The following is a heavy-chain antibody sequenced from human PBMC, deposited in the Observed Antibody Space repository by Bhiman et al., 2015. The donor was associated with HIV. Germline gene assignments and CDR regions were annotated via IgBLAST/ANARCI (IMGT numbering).Heavy chain of an antibody. Sequence: EVQLLESGGGLVQPGGSLRLSCVASGFSFSTHAMTWVRQAPGKGLEWVSGIIGSGSRTEYTQSVKGRFTISRDNSKNTVYLQMNSLRAEDTAVYYCAKALASSWHRNYFDPWGQGTLVTVSS. D-gene: IGHD6-6*01. CDR2: IIGSGSRT. CDR3: AKALASSWHRNYFDP. J-gene: IGHJ5*02. V-gene: IGHV3-23*01. CDR1: GFSFSTHA.